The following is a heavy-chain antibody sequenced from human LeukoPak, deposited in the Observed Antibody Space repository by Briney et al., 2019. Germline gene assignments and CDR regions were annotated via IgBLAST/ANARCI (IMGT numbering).Heavy chain of an antibody. V-gene: IGHV3-23*01. CDR2: ISGSGDTT. CDR1: GFTFSSYA. CDR3: AKFRLPSTVATAMIHSYFFDY. J-gene: IGHJ4*02. Sequence: GGSLRLSCAASGFTFSSYAMIWVRQAPGKGLEWVSVISGSGDTTYYTESVKGRFTISRDNSKNTLYVQMNSLRAEDTAVYYCAKFRLPSTVATAMIHSYFFDYWGQGTLVTVSS. D-gene: IGHD5-18*01.